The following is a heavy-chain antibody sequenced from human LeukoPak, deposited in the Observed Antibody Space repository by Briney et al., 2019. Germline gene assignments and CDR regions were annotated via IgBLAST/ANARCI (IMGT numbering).Heavy chain of an antibody. V-gene: IGHV1-69*13. D-gene: IGHD6-19*01. CDR1: GGTFSSYA. CDR3: AREPAVAGTAYYYYGMDV. Sequence: GASVKVSCKASGGTFSSYAISWVRQAPGQGLEWTGGIIPIFGTANYAQKFQGRVTITADESTSTAYMELSSLRSEDTAVYYCAREPAVAGTAYYYYGMDVWGQGTTVTVSS. CDR2: IIPIFGTA. J-gene: IGHJ6*02.